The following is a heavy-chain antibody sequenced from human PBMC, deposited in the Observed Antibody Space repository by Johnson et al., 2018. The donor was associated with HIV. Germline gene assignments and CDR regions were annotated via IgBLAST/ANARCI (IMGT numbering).Heavy chain of an antibody. J-gene: IGHJ3*02. CDR3: ARGGSSTSLDAFDI. CDR2: IGTAGDT. D-gene: IGHD2-2*01. CDR1: GFTFSSYD. V-gene: IGHV3-13*01. Sequence: VQLVESGGGLVQPGGSLRLSCEASGFTFSSYDMHWVRQATGKGLEWVSAIGTAGDTYYIDSVKGRFTISRENAKKSLYLQMNSLRAEDTAVYYCARGGSSTSLDAFDIWGQGTMVTVSS.